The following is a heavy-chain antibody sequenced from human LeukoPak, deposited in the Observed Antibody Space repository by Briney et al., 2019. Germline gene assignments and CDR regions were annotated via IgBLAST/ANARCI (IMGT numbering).Heavy chain of an antibody. CDR2: IYYSGTT. D-gene: IGHD6-19*01. Sequence: SETLSLTCTVSGGSISSLTYYWGWIRQPPGKGLEWIASIYYSGTTYYSPSLKSRVAISVNRSNNQFSLRLSSVTAADAAVYFCTGYSAGWSSGGGYWGQGTVVTVSS. CDR3: TGYSAGWSSGGGY. V-gene: IGHV4-39*01. J-gene: IGHJ4*02. CDR1: GGSISSLTYY.